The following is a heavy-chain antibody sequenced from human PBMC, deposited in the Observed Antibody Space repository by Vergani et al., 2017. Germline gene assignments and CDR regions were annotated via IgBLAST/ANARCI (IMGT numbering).Heavy chain of an antibody. D-gene: IGHD3-10*01. CDR2: IYYSGST. Sequence: QVQLQESGPGLVKPSKTLSLTCTVSGGSISSGGYYWSWIRQHPGKGLGWIGYIYYSGSTYYNPSLKSRVTISVETSKNQFSLKLSSVTAADTAVYYCARGRFGDGNWFDPWGQGTLVTVSS. V-gene: IGHV4-31*03. CDR3: ARGRFGDGNWFDP. J-gene: IGHJ5*02. CDR1: GGSISSGGYY.